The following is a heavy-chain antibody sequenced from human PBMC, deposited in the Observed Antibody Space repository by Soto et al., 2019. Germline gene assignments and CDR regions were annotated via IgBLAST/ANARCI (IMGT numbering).Heavy chain of an antibody. V-gene: IGHV3-23*01. D-gene: IGHD3-10*01. J-gene: IGHJ5*02. Sequence: EVQLLESGGGLVQPGGSLTLSCAASGFPFSSYAMTWVRQAPGKGLEWVSGISGGGGVSTYYADSVKGRFTISRDNSMNTLYLQVNRLRAEDTAVYYCAKDAISMVRGVNNWFDPWGQGTLVTVSS. CDR1: GFPFSSYA. CDR2: ISGGGGVST. CDR3: AKDAISMVRGVNNWFDP.